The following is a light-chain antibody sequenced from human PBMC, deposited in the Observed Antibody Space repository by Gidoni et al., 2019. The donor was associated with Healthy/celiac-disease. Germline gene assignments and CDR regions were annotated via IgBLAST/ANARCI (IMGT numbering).Light chain of an antibody. V-gene: IGKV1-9*01. Sequence: DLQLTQSPSFLSASVGDRVTITCRASQGISRYLAWYQQKPGKAPKRLIYAASTLQSGVPSRFSGSGYGKEFTLTSSSLQPEDFATYYCQQLNSYSVTFGQGTKLEIK. CDR2: AAS. CDR1: QGISRY. CDR3: QQLNSYSVT. J-gene: IGKJ2*01.